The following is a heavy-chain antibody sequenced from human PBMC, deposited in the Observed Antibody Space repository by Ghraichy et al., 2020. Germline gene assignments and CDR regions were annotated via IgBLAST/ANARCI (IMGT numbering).Heavy chain of an antibody. CDR1: GFTFSSYG. D-gene: IGHD3-10*01. CDR2: ISYDGSNK. Sequence: LTCAASGFTFSSYGMHWVRQAPGKGLEWVAVISYDGSNKYYADSVKGRFTISRDNSKNTLYLQMNSLRAEDTAVYYCAKGGLLVDYYGSGSYYSDYYYYGMDVWGQGTTVTVSS. J-gene: IGHJ6*02. V-gene: IGHV3-30*18. CDR3: AKGGLLVDYYGSGSYYSDYYYYGMDV.